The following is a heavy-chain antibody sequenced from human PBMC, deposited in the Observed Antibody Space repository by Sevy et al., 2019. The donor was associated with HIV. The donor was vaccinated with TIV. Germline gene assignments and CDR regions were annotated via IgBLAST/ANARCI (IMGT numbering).Heavy chain of an antibody. Sequence: GGSLRLSCVASQFNFDTYAIHWVRQAPGKGLECVAMIWYDGSSKDYADSVKGRFTISRDIAKNTLYLQMNSLRAEDTAVYYCARDLEFYGYREYGPAFNPDYWGRGTLVTVSS. CDR1: QFNFDTYA. CDR2: IWYDGSSK. V-gene: IGHV3-33*01. CDR3: ARDLEFYGYREYGPAFNPDY. D-gene: IGHD5-12*01. J-gene: IGHJ4*02.